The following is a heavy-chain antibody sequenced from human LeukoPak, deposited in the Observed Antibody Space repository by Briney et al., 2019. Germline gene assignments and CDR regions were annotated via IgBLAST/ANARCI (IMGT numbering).Heavy chain of an antibody. CDR3: AKAPIYDSTGYYMEYDY. D-gene: IGHD3-22*01. Sequence: GGSLRLSCSASGFTFSIYAMHWVRQAPGKGLQYVSAVSGNGGSTYYADSVKGRFTISRDNSKNTLYLQMNSLRADDTAVYYCAKAPIYDSTGYYMEYDYWGQGTLVTVSS. CDR1: GFTFSIYA. J-gene: IGHJ4*02. CDR2: VSGNGGST. V-gene: IGHV3-64*04.